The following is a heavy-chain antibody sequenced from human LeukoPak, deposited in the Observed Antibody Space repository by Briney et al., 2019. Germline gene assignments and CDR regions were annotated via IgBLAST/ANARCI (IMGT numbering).Heavy chain of an antibody. CDR2: IRYDGTNK. CDR1: GFTFSSYG. Sequence: GGSLRLSCAASGFTFSSYGMHWVRQAPGKGLEWVAFIRYDGTNKYYADSVKGRFTISRDNSKNTLYLQINSLRAEDTAVYYCAKLPIVVVITTLGDAFDIWGQGTMVTVSS. J-gene: IGHJ3*02. D-gene: IGHD3-22*01. CDR3: AKLPIVVVITTLGDAFDI. V-gene: IGHV3-30*02.